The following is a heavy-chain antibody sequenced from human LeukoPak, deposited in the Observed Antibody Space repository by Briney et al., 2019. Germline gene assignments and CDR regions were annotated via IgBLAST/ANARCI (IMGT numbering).Heavy chain of an antibody. D-gene: IGHD4-11*01. CDR2: IDANNGDT. J-gene: IGHJ4*02. CDR3: ARDPSSVTLYFFDY. V-gene: IGHV1-2*02. Sequence: ASVKISCKASGYTFRGNYIHWLRQASGQGLEWIGWIDANNGDTKSAQKFQGRVTMSRDTSISTAYMDLSSLSPDDAAVYYCARDPSSVTLYFFDYWGQGTLVTVSS. CDR1: GYTFRGNY.